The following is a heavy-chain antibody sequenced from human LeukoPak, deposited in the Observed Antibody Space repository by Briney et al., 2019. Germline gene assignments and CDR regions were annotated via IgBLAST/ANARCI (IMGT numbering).Heavy chain of an antibody. V-gene: IGHV1-18*01. J-gene: IGHJ6*03. CDR2: ISAYNGNT. Sequence: VASVKVSCKASGYTFTSYGISWVRQAPGQGLEWMGWISAYNGNTNYAQKLQGRVTMTTDTSTSTAYMELRSLRSDDTAVYYCARAPPHYYYYYMDVWGKGTTVTISS. CDR1: GYTFTSYG. CDR3: ARAPPHYYYYYMDV.